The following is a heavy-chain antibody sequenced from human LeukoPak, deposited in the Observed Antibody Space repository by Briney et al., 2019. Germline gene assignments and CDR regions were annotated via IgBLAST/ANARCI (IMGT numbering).Heavy chain of an antibody. V-gene: IGHV1-46*01. CDR2: IHPSGGDT. D-gene: IGHD1-14*01. J-gene: IGHJ4*02. CDR3: AREVMDNLRFDY. Sequence: ASVKVSCMASGYTFTSYYMHWVRQAPGQGLEWMGIIHPSGGDTSYAQKFQGRLTMTRDTSTNTVYMELTSLRSEDTAVYYCAREVMDNLRFDYWGQGTLVTVSS. CDR1: GYTFTSYY.